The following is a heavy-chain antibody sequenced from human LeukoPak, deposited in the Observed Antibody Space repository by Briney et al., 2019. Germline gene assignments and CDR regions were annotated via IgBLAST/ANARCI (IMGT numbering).Heavy chain of an antibody. CDR2: IESDGSKE. CDR1: GFSFASYD. Sequence: PGGSLRLSCVASGFSFASYDIHWVRQAPGKGLEWVTFIESDGSKEYYADSVKGRFTISRDNSKNTLYLQMNSLRAEDTAVYYCARVYCSGGSCYDQTFDYWGQGTLVTVSS. CDR3: ARVYCSGGSCYDQTFDY. D-gene: IGHD2-15*01. J-gene: IGHJ4*02. V-gene: IGHV3-30*02.